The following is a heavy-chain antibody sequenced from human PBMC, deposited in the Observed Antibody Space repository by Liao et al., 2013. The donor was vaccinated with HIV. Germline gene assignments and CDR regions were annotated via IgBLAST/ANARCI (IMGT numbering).Heavy chain of an antibody. Sequence: QVQLQESGPGLVKPSQTLSLTCTVSGGSISSGSYFWTWVRQPAGKGLEWIGEINHGGSTNYNPSLKSRVVMSIDTSRNQFSLRLNSVTAADTAVYYCAREIMCSSTSCYTNYYYYYMDVWGKGTTVTVSS. J-gene: IGHJ6*03. CDR2: INHGGST. CDR3: AREIMCSSTSCYTNYYYYYMDV. V-gene: IGHV4-61*02. CDR1: GGSISSGSYF. D-gene: IGHD2-2*02.